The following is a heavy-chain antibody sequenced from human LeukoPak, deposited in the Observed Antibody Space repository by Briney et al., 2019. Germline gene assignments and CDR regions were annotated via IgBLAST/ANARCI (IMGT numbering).Heavy chain of an antibody. Sequence: GGSLRLPCAASGFIFSTYGMYWARQAPGKGLEWVAFIRHDGSIKNYADSVKGRSTISRDNSKNTLYLQMNRLRAEDTAVYYCAKDSLADIDYWGQGTLVTVSS. V-gene: IGHV3-30*02. CDR1: GFIFSTYG. CDR2: IRHDGSIK. D-gene: IGHD3-16*01. J-gene: IGHJ4*02. CDR3: AKDSLADIDY.